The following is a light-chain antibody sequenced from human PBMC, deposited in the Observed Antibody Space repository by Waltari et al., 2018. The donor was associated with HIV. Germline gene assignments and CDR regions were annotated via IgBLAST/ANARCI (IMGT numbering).Light chain of an antibody. V-gene: IGLV3-25*03. J-gene: IGLJ1*01. Sequence: SFELTQPPSVSVSPGQTARITCSGDALARQYGYWYQQKPGQAPVVVIYKDTERPSGIPGRFSGSSSGTTVTLTINGVQAEDEADYYCQSADTGVTRVFGSGTKVTVL. CDR2: KDT. CDR1: ALARQY. CDR3: QSADTGVTRV.